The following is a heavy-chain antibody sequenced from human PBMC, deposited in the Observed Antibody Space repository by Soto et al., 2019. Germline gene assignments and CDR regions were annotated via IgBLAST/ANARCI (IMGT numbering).Heavy chain of an antibody. D-gene: IGHD3-3*01. J-gene: IGHJ5*02. CDR3: ARETPTIFGVVWFDP. CDR2: INPSGGST. V-gene: IGHV1-46*01. Sequence: QVQLVQSGAEVKKPGASVKVSCKASGYTFTSYYMHWVRQAPGQGLEWMGIINPSGGSTSYAQKFQGRVTMTRDTSTSTGYMELSSLRSEDTAVYYCARETPTIFGVVWFDPWGQGTLVTVSS. CDR1: GYTFTSYY.